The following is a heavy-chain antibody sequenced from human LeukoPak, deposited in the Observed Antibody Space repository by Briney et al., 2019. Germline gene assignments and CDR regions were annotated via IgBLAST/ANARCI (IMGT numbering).Heavy chain of an antibody. V-gene: IGHV3-30*02. Sequence: GGSLRLSCAASGFTFDDYAMHWVRQPPGKGLEWLAFIKYEGSKTEYEESVKGRFSVSRDNSKNTLYLDMNSLRIEDTAVYYRVKDTIFTVDPFDYWGQGTQVSVSS. J-gene: IGHJ4*02. CDR2: IKYEGSKT. D-gene: IGHD3-3*01. CDR3: VKDTIFTVDPFDY. CDR1: GFTFDDYA.